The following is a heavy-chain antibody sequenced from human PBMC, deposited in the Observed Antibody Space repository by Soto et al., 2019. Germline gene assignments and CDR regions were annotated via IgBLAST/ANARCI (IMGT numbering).Heavy chain of an antibody. J-gene: IGHJ3*01. D-gene: IGHD3-10*01. CDR2: VNSGGTTT. CDR1: GFTFDYYW. CDR3: ARGDRGGFDL. V-gene: IGHV3-74*01. Sequence: EVQLVESGGGLVQPGESLRLSCAASGFTFDYYWMHWVRQAPGKGLVWVSRVNSGGTTTTYADSVKGRFTISRDNARNTGSLQMSSLRAEDTAIYYCARGDRGGFDLWGHGTMGTVSS.